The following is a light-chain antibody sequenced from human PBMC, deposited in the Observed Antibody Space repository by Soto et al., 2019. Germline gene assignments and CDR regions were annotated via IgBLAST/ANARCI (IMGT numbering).Light chain of an antibody. V-gene: IGLV2-23*01. CDR3: CSYAGSSIVG. J-gene: IGLJ2*01. Sequence: QSALTQPASVSGSPVQSITISCTGTSRDVGSYNLVSWNHQHPGKAPKLMIYEGSKRPSGVSNRFSGSKSGNTASLTISGLQAEDEADYYCCSYAGSSIVGFGGGTKLTVL. CDR1: SRDVGSYNL. CDR2: EGS.